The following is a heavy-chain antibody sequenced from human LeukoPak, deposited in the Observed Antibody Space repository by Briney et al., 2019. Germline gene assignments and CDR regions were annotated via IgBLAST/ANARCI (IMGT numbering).Heavy chain of an antibody. D-gene: IGHD2-15*01. CDR3: ARDEGGYCSGGSCYVF. Sequence: SETLSLTCTVSGGSIRSSYYYWGWIRQPPGKGLEWIGSIYDSGSTYYNPSLKGRVTMSIDTSKNQFSLKLSSVTAADTAVYYCARDEGGYCSGGSCYVFWGQGTLVTVSS. CDR1: GGSIRSSYYY. CDR2: IYDSGST. V-gene: IGHV4-39*07. J-gene: IGHJ4*02.